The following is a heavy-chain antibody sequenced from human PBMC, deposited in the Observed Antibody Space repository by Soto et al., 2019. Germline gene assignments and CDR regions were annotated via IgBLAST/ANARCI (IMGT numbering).Heavy chain of an antibody. Sequence: QVQLQESGPGLVKPTQTLSLTCTVSGGSISSGGYYWSWIRQHPGKGLEWIGYIYYIGSTYYNPSLKSRVSISVDTSKNQLSLKLSSVTAADTAVYYCARFYMVRGVMGAFDIWGQGTMVTVSS. D-gene: IGHD3-10*01. CDR3: ARFYMVRGVMGAFDI. J-gene: IGHJ3*02. V-gene: IGHV4-31*03. CDR2: IYYIGST. CDR1: GGSISSGGYY.